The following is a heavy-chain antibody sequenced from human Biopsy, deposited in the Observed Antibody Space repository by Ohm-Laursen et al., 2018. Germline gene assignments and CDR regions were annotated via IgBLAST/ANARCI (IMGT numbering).Heavy chain of an antibody. CDR1: GYTFAGYY. V-gene: IGHV1-2*02. CDR3: ARVPAYPSIDGYYGLDL. D-gene: IGHD3-9*01. Sequence: ASVKVSCKASGYTFAGYYLHWVRQAPGHGLEWMGWINPNSGNASYAQSFQGRLTVTRDTSITTAYMELTSLTSDDTAIYYCARVPAYPSIDGYYGLDLWGQGTTVIVSS. J-gene: IGHJ6*02. CDR2: INPNSGNA.